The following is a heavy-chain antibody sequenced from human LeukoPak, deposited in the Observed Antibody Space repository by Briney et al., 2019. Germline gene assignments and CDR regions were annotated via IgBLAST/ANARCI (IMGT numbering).Heavy chain of an antibody. CDR2: INPNSGGT. Sequence: ASVKVSCKASGYTFTGYYMHWVRQAPGQGLEWMGWINPNSGGTNYAQKFQGRDTMTRDTSISTAYMELSRLRSDDTAVYYCARIPIVVVPAAQGDNWFDPWGQGTLVTVS. CDR1: GYTFTGYY. J-gene: IGHJ5*02. V-gene: IGHV1-2*02. D-gene: IGHD2-2*01. CDR3: ARIPIVVVPAAQGDNWFDP.